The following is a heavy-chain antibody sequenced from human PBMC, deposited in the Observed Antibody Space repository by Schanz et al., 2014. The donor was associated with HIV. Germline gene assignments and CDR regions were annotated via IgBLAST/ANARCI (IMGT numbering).Heavy chain of an antibody. V-gene: IGHV4-31*03. Sequence: QVQLQESGPGLVKPSETLSLTCTVSGGSVSSGSYYWSWIRQHPGKGLEWLGCIYYSGVTYYNPSLRIRITMSIDTSKNQFSLKLSFVTAADTGVYYCARGSGLDYWGQGTLVTVSS. CDR1: GGSVSSGSYY. J-gene: IGHJ4*02. CDR2: IYYSGVT. CDR3: ARGSGLDY. D-gene: IGHD1-1*01.